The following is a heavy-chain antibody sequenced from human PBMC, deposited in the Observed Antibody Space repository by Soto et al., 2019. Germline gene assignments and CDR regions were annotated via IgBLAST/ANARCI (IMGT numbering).Heavy chain of an antibody. CDR2: IYATGTT. D-gene: IGHD1-1*01. V-gene: IGHV4-4*07. CDR1: GASINCFH. CDR3: VRDATKTLPDWFDP. J-gene: IGHJ5*02. Sequence: SETLSLTCTVSGASINCFHWSWIRKSAGKGLEWIGRIYATGTTDYNPSLKSRVMMSVDTSKKQFSLKLRSVTAADTAVYYCVRDATKTLPDWFDPWGHEISVTVSS.